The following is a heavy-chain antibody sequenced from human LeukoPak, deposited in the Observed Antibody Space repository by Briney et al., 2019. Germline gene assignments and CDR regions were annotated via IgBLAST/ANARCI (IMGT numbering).Heavy chain of an antibody. CDR1: GFTFSSYW. Sequence: GGSLRLSYAASGFTFSSYWMHWVRQAPGKGLVWVSRINSDGSSTIYADSVKGGFTIYRDNDKNTLYLKMNSLRAEDTAVYYCARDANYDFWSGYPDYWGQGTLVTVSS. CDR2: INSDGSST. D-gene: IGHD3-3*01. V-gene: IGHV3-74*01. J-gene: IGHJ4*02. CDR3: ARDANYDFWSGYPDY.